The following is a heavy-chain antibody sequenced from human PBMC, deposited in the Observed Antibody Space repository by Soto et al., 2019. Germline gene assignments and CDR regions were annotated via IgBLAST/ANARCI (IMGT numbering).Heavy chain of an antibody. Sequence: QVQLVQSGAEVKKPGASVKVSCKTSGYTFTNFGISWXXQXXGQGLEWMGWISAYNGNTNYAQKFQGRVTMTTDTXXXXXXXXXXXXXXXXXXXXXXXXXXTPIDYWGQGTLVTVSS. J-gene: IGHJ4*02. CDR1: GYTFTNFG. CDR2: ISAYNGNT. D-gene: IGHD2-15*01. V-gene: IGHV1-18*01. CDR3: XXXXTPIDY.